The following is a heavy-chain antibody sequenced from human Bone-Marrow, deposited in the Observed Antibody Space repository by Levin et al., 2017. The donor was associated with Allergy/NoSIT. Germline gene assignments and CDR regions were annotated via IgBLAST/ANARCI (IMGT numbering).Heavy chain of an antibody. CDR3: ARGLSSSWGNDAFDI. D-gene: IGHD6-13*01. CDR1: GFTFNNYD. J-gene: IGHJ3*02. CDR2: IGTTGDM. Sequence: VASVKVSCAASGFTFNNYDMQWVRQATGKGLEWVSGIGTTGDMYYAGSVKGRFTISRENAKNSSYLQMKSLRAGDTAVYYCARGLSSSWGNDAFDIWGQGTMVTVFS. V-gene: IGHV3-13*04.